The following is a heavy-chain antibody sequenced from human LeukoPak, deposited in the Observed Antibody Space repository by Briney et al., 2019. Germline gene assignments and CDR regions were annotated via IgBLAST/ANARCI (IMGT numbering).Heavy chain of an antibody. Sequence: GASVKVSCKASGYTFTSYYMHWVRQAPGQGLEWMGIINPSGGSTSYAQKFQGRVTITRDTSASTAYMELSSLRSEDTAVYYCARVGPTGYYDSSGLETGYGMDVWGQGTTVTVSS. V-gene: IGHV1-46*01. CDR2: INPSGGST. D-gene: IGHD3-22*01. CDR3: ARVGPTGYYDSSGLETGYGMDV. J-gene: IGHJ6*02. CDR1: GYTFTSYY.